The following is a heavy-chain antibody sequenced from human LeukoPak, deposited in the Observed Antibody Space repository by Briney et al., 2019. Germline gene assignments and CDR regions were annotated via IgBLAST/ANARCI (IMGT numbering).Heavy chain of an antibody. Sequence: GGSLRLSCAASGFTFSSYAMHWVRQAPGKGLEWVAVISYDGSNKYYADSVKGRFTISRDNSKNTLYLQMNSLRAEDTAVYYCARGGRKAVVGARRALDYWGQRTLVTVSS. J-gene: IGHJ4*02. D-gene: IGHD1-26*01. CDR1: GFTFSSYA. CDR3: ARGGRKAVVGARRALDY. CDR2: ISYDGSNK. V-gene: IGHV3-30*01.